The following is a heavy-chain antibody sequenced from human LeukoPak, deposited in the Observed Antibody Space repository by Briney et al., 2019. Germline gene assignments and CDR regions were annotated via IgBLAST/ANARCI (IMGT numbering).Heavy chain of an antibody. D-gene: IGHD6-19*01. CDR3: ARVRRIAVAGTGYYYYGMDV. V-gene: IGHV4-34*01. Sequence: PSETLSLTCAVYGGSFSGYYWSWIRQPPGKGLEWIGEINHSGSTNYNPSLKSRVTISVDTSKNQFSLELSSVTAADTAVYYCARVRRIAVAGTGYYYYGMDVWGQGTTVTVSS. CDR1: GGSFSGYY. CDR2: INHSGST. J-gene: IGHJ6*02.